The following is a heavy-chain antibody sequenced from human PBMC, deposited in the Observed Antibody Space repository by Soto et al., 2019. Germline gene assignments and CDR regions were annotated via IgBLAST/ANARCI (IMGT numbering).Heavy chain of an antibody. CDR2: IYYSGST. Sequence: QVQLQESGPGLVKPSETLSLTCTVSGGSVSSGSYYWSWIRQPPGKGLEWIGYIYYSGSTNYNPSLKSRVTISVDTSKNQYSLKLSSVTAADTAVYYCARAPVAGINDYWGQGTLVTVSS. J-gene: IGHJ4*02. CDR1: GGSVSSGSYY. V-gene: IGHV4-61*01. D-gene: IGHD6-19*01. CDR3: ARAPVAGINDY.